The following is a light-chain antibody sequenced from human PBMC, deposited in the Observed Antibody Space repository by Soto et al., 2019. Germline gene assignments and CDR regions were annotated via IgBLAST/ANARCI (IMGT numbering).Light chain of an antibody. J-gene: IGLJ2*01. CDR1: SSDVGGYDY. CDR3: SSYVGTNNHLA. CDR2: DVS. Sequence: QSALTQPPSASGAPGQSVTISCTGTSSDVGGYDYVSWYQQHPGKAPKLMIYDVSKRPSGVPDRFSGSKSGNTASLTVSGLQADDEAHYYCSSYVGTNNHLAFGGGTKLTVL. V-gene: IGLV2-8*01.